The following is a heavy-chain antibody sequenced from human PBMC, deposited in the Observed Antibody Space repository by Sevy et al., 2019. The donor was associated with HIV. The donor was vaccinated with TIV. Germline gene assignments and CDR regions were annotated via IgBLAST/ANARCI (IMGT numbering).Heavy chain of an antibody. V-gene: IGHV4-34*01. CDR2: INHSGST. J-gene: IGHJ6*03. Sequence: SETLSLTCAVYGGSFSGYYWSWIREPPGKGLEWIGEINHSGSTNYNPPLKSRVTISVDTSKNQFYLKLSSVTAADMAVYYCASDSSKGKIRGSGYYYYYMDVWGKGTTVTVSS. CDR1: GGSFSGYY. CDR3: ASDSSKGKIRGSGYYYYYMDV. D-gene: IGHD3-22*01.